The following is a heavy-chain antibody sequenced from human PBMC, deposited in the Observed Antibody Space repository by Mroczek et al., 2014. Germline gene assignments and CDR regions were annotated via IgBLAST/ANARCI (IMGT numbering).Heavy chain of an antibody. D-gene: IGHD3-22*01. Sequence: QVQLVQSGGGVVQPGRSLRLSCAASGFTFSSYGMHWVRQAPGKGLEWVAVISYDGSNKYYADSVKGRFTISRDNSKNTLYLQMNSLRAEDTAVYYCAKASDSSGYYYVTGDYWGQGTPGHRL. CDR1: GFTFSSYG. CDR2: ISYDGSNK. V-gene: IGHV3-30*18. CDR3: AKASDSSGYYYVTGDY. J-gene: IGHJ4*02.